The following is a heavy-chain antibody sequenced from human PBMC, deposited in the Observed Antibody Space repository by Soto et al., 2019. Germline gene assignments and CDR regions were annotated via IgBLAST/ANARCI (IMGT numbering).Heavy chain of an antibody. CDR2: IRDDESNK. CDR1: GFTLSSEG. CDR3: ARDGTGYYGAFDI. J-gene: IGHJ3*02. D-gene: IGHD3-9*01. V-gene: IGHV3-30*02. Sequence: GGSMRLATVPSGFTLSSEGIHWVSQALGKGLEWMGCIRDDESNKYYAHTVKGRFTISRDNSKNTLYLQMNSLRAEDTAVYYCARDGTGYYGAFDIWGQGTMVTVSS.